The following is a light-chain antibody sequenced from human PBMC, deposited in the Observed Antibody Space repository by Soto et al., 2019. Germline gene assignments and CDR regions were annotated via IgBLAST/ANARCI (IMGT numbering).Light chain of an antibody. Sequence: SVLTHPPSASGTPGQRVTISCSGSSSNIGSNTVNWYQQLPGTAPKLLIYSNNQRPSGVPDRFSGSKSGTSASLAISGLQSEDEADYYCAAWDDSLNAYVFGTGTKVTVL. CDR1: SSNIGSNT. CDR3: AAWDDSLNAYV. J-gene: IGLJ1*01. CDR2: SNN. V-gene: IGLV1-44*01.